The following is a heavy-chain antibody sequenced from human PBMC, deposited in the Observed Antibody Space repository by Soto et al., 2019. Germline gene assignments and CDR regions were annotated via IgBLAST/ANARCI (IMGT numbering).Heavy chain of an antibody. CDR3: TTTLSEWLSNSYYYYYYSMDV. CDR1: GFTFSNAW. V-gene: IGHV3-15*01. Sequence: GGSLRLSCAASGFTFSNAWMSWVRQAPGKGLEWVGRIKSKTDGGTTDYAAPVKGRFTISSDDSKNTLYLQMNSLKTEDTAVYYCTTTLSEWLSNSYYYYYYSMDVWGQGTTVTVS. CDR2: IKSKTDGGTT. D-gene: IGHD3-3*01. J-gene: IGHJ6*02.